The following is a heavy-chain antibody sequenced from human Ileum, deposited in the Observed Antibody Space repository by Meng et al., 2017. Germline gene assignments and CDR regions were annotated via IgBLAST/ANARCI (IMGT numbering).Heavy chain of an antibody. CDR1: GFTVYSNY. CDR3: AREVTGLLDY. Sequence: GESLKISCAASGFTVYSNYMSWVRQAPGKGLEWVSLTYSGGSTYYADSVKGRFSISRDNSKNTLYLQMNSLRAEDTAVYYCAREVTGLLDYWGQGTRVTGAS. D-gene: IGHD2-21*02. J-gene: IGHJ4*02. V-gene: IGHV3-66*02. CDR2: TYSGGST.